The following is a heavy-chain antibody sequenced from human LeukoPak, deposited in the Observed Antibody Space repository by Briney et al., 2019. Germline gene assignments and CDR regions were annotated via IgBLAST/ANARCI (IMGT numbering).Heavy chain of an antibody. CDR2: IHYSGII. Sequence: SETLSLTCTVSGGSISSHYWSWIRQSPTKGLEWIGYIHYSGIINYNPSLKSRVTMSVDTSKNKFSLRLGSVTAADTAVYYCARDQITSSGYYMDVWGKGTTVTVSS. CDR3: ARDQITSSGYYMDV. J-gene: IGHJ6*03. V-gene: IGHV4-59*11. D-gene: IGHD1-14*01. CDR1: GGSISSHY.